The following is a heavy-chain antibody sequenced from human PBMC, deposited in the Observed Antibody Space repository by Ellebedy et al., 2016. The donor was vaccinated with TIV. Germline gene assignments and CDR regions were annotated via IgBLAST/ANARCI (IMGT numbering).Heavy chain of an antibody. Sequence: MPSETLSLTCTVSGASISRSNWWTWVRQSPGKGLEWIGATFHALRAKHNPSFKSRVIMSVYKSLNEFSLKLTSVTAADTGVYYCARHVEVGTTFRRPKSFGFDVWGQGTTVTVSS. V-gene: IGHV4-4*02. J-gene: IGHJ6*02. CDR1: GASISRSNW. CDR2: TFHALRA. CDR3: ARHVEVGTTFRRPKSFGFDV. D-gene: IGHD1/OR15-1a*01.